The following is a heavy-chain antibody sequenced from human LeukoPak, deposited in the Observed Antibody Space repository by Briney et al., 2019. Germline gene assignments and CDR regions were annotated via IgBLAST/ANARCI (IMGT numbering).Heavy chain of an antibody. J-gene: IGHJ3*02. CDR2: IYYSGST. CDR1: GGSISSYY. V-gene: IGHV4-59*01. D-gene: IGHD3-22*01. CDR3: ARGLAYYYDSSGYPDDAFDI. Sequence: SETLSLTCTVSGGSISSYYWSWIRQPPGKGLEWIGYIYYSGSTNYNPSPKSRVTISVDTSKNQFSLKLSSVTAADTAVYYCARGLAYYYDSSGYPDDAFDIWGQGTMVTVSS.